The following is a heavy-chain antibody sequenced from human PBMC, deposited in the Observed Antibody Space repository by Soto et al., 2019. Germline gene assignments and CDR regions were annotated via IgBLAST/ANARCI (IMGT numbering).Heavy chain of an antibody. CDR2: IWYDGSNK. CDR3: ARAPYSSSGRFTYASDI. V-gene: IGHV3-33*01. Sequence: GGSLRLSCAASGFTFSSYCMHWVRQAPGKGLEWVAVIWYDGSNKYYADSVKGRFTISRDNSKNTLYLQMNSLRAEDTAVYYCARAPYSSSGRFTYASDIWGQGTMVTVSS. CDR1: GFTFSSYC. J-gene: IGHJ3*02. D-gene: IGHD6-6*01.